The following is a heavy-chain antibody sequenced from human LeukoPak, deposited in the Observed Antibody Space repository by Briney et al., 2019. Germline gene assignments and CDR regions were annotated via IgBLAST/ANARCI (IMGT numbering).Heavy chain of an antibody. CDR2: IYPGDSDT. D-gene: IGHD3-3*01. V-gene: IGHV5-51*01. CDR3: ARRSYYDFWSGYANWFDP. J-gene: IGHJ5*02. Sequence: GESLKISCKGSGCSFTSYWIGWVRQMPGKGLEWMGIIYPGDSDTRYSPSFQGQVTISADKSISTAYLQWSSLKASDTAMYYCARRSYYDFWSGYANWFDPWGQGTLVTVSS. CDR1: GCSFTSYW.